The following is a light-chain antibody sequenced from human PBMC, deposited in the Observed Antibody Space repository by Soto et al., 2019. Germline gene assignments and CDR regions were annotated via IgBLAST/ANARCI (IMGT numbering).Light chain of an antibody. CDR2: DAS. V-gene: IGKV1-5*01. CDR1: QSISRW. CDR3: QQYDSYWT. J-gene: IGKJ1*01. Sequence: DIQMTQSPSTLSASVGDRVTITCRASQSISRWVAWYQQKPGKAPKLLIYDASNLESGVPARFRGSGSGTEFTLTIRSLQPDDFATYFCQQYDSYWTFGQGTKVDIK.